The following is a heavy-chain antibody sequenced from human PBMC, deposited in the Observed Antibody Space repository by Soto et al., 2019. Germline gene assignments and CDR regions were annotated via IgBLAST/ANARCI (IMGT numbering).Heavy chain of an antibody. D-gene: IGHD3-10*01. CDR2: MNPNSGNT. CDR3: ARGVVTMVRGVMGYYYYYMDV. J-gene: IGHJ6*03. V-gene: IGHV1-8*01. Sequence: ASVNVSCKASGYTFTSYDINWVRQATGQGLEWMGWMNPNSGNTGYAQKFQGRVTMTRNTSISTAYMELSSLRSEDTAVYYCARGVVTMVRGVMGYYYYYMDVWGKGTTVTVSS. CDR1: GYTFTSYD.